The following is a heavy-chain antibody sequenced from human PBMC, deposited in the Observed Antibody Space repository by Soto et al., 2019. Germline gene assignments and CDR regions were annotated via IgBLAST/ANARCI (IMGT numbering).Heavy chain of an antibody. CDR3: AKDEGDIEYSSSSGIDY. CDR2: ISYDGSNK. J-gene: IGHJ4*02. D-gene: IGHD6-6*01. Sequence: QVQLVESGGGVVQPGRSLRLSCAASGFTFSSYGMHWVRQAPGKGLEWVAVISYDGSNKYYADSEKGRFTISRDNSKNTLYLQMNSLRAEDTAVYYCAKDEGDIEYSSSSGIDYWGQGTLVTVSS. CDR1: GFTFSSYG. V-gene: IGHV3-30*18.